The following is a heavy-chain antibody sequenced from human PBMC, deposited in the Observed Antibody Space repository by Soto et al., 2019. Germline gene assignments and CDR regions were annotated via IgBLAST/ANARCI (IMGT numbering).Heavy chain of an antibody. CDR3: TTGVPYYYDSSGYYPHFDY. Sequence: GGSLRLSCAASGFTFSNAWMNWVRQAPGKGLEWVGRIKSKTDGGTTDYAAPVKGRFTISRDDSKNTLYLQMNSLKTEDPAVYYCTTGVPYYYDSSGYYPHFDYWGQGTLVTVSS. CDR1: GFTFSNAW. V-gene: IGHV3-15*07. CDR2: IKSKTDGGTT. J-gene: IGHJ4*02. D-gene: IGHD3-22*01.